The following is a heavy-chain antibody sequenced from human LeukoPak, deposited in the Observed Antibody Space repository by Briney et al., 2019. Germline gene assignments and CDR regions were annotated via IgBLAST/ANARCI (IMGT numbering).Heavy chain of an antibody. V-gene: IGHV3-21*01. Sequence: KPGGSLRLSCAASGFTFSSYSMNWVRQAPGKGLEWVSSISSSSSYIYYADSVKGRFTISRDNAKNSLYLQMNSLRAEDTAVYYCARDREFVVAATKDYYYGMDVWGQGTTVTVSS. CDR3: ARDREFVVAATKDYYYGMDV. CDR2: ISSSSSYI. D-gene: IGHD2-15*01. J-gene: IGHJ6*02. CDR1: GFTFSSYS.